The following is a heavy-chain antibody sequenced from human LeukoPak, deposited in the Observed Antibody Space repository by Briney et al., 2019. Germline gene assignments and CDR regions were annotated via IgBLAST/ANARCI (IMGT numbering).Heavy chain of an antibody. CDR3: ARAYGNNGMDV. CDR1: GFSVSSTY. Sequence: GGSLRLSCEASGFSVSSTYMTWVRQAPGKGLERVSVLYSGGYANYTGSVEGRFSISRDDSKNTLYLQMNSLRADDTALYYCARAYGNNGMDVWGQGTMVTVSS. CDR2: LYSGGYA. V-gene: IGHV3-53*01. J-gene: IGHJ6*02. D-gene: IGHD4-23*01.